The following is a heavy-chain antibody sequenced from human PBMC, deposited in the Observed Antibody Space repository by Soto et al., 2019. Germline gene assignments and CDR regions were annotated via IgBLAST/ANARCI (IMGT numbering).Heavy chain of an antibody. J-gene: IGHJ6*02. CDR1: GGSFSGYY. CDR2: INHSGST. D-gene: IGHD6-13*01. V-gene: IGHV4-34*01. CDR3: ARYSRSRLKGIAAAGNYYYYGMDV. Sequence: SETLSLACAVYGGSFSGYYWSWIRQPPGKGLEWIGEINHSGSTNYNPSLKSRVTISVDTSKNQFSLKLSSVTAADTDVYYCARYSRSRLKGIAAAGNYYYYGMDVWGQGTTVTVS.